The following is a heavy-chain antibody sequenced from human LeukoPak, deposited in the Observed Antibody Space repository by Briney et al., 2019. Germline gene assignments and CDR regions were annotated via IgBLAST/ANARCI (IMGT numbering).Heavy chain of an antibody. CDR1: GYSISSGYY. Sequence: SETLSLTCTVSGYSISSGYYWGWIRPPPGKGLEWIGSIYHSGSTYYNPSLKSRVTISVDTSKNQFSLKLSSVTAADTAVYYCARVGGRYYDFWSGYRPYYYYYYYMDVWGKGTTVTVSS. CDR2: IYHSGST. D-gene: IGHD3-3*01. J-gene: IGHJ6*03. CDR3: ARVGGRYYDFWSGYRPYYYYYYYMDV. V-gene: IGHV4-38-2*02.